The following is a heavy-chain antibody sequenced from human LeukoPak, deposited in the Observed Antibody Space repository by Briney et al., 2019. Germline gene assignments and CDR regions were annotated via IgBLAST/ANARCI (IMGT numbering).Heavy chain of an antibody. Sequence: ASVKVSCKASGYTFTSYPIHWVRQAPGQRLEWMGWINTGNGDTKYSQRFQGRVTTTRDTSASTAFMELNSLRSEDTAVYYCARDQGGQLWFWGQGILVTVSS. CDR3: ARDQGGQLWF. V-gene: IGHV1-3*04. CDR1: GYTFTSYP. D-gene: IGHD5-18*01. J-gene: IGHJ4*02. CDR2: INTGNGDT.